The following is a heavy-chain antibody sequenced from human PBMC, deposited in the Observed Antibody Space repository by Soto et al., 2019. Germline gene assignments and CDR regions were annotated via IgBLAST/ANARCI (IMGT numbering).Heavy chain of an antibody. Sequence: QVPLVQSGAEVKKPGASVEVSCKASGYTFTDYAMHWVRQAPGQRLEWMGWINAGNGKTKYSQNFQGRVTITRDTSASTTYMELSSLRSEDTAVYYCARGRWTQTTADYYLDYWGQGTLVTVSS. CDR3: ARGRWTQTTADYYLDY. D-gene: IGHD1-1*01. V-gene: IGHV1-3*01. CDR1: GYTFTDYA. J-gene: IGHJ4*02. CDR2: INAGNGKT.